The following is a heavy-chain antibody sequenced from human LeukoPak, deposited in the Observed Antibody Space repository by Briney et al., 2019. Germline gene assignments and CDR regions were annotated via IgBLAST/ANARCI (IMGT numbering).Heavy chain of an antibody. CDR3: ASGPPNYDILTGYPY. CDR1: GFTVSDNY. CDR2: IYSGGST. D-gene: IGHD3-9*01. V-gene: IGHV3-53*01. J-gene: IGHJ4*02. Sequence: PGGSLRLSCAASGFTVSDNYMSWVRQAPGKGLEWVSVIYSGGSTYYADSVKGRFTISRDNSKNTLYLQMNSLRAEDTAVYYCASGPPNYDILTGYPYWGQGTLVTVSS.